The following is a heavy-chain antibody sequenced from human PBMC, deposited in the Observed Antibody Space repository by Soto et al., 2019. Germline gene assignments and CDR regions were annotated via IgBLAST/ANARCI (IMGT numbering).Heavy chain of an antibody. CDR1: GYTFITYG. D-gene: IGHD3-22*01. CDR3: ARGPTDYYDNSANYFSDY. Sequence: QVQLVQSGAEVKKPGASVKVSCKASGYTFITYGVSWVRQAPGQGLDWLGWISTYNGNTRYAERLQGRVTMTTDTTPNTAYMELRNLRSDDTAVYYCARGPTDYYDNSANYFSDYWGQGTLVTVSS. J-gene: IGHJ4*02. V-gene: IGHV1-18*01. CDR2: ISTYNGNT.